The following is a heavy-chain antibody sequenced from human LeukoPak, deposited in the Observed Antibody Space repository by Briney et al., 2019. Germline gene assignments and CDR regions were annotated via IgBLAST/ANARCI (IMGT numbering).Heavy chain of an antibody. CDR3: AKAPSTTVTTYQGYSDY. CDR2: ISWNSGSI. CDR1: GFTFDDYA. J-gene: IGHJ4*02. V-gene: IGHV3-9*01. Sequence: SLRLSCAASGFTFDDYAMHWVRQAPGKGLEWVSGISWNSGSICYADSVKGRFTISRDNAKNSLYLQMNSLRAEDTALYYCAKAPSTTVTTYQGYSDYWGQGTLVTVSS. D-gene: IGHD4-17*01.